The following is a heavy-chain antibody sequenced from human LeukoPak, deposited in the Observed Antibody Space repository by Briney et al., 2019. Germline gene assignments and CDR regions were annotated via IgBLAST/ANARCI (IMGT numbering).Heavy chain of an antibody. Sequence: GGSLRLSCAASGFTFSNYAMYWVRQAPGKGLEWVSIISGSGGSTYYADSVKGRFTIPRDNSKNTLHLQMNSLRAEDTAVYYCAKDDSSGYYYFDYWGQGTLVTVSS. CDR3: AKDDSSGYYYFDY. D-gene: IGHD3-22*01. CDR1: GFTFSNYA. V-gene: IGHV3-23*01. J-gene: IGHJ4*02. CDR2: ISGSGGST.